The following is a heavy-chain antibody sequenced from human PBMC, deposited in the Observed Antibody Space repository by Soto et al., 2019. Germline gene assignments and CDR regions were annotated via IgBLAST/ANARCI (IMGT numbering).Heavy chain of an antibody. V-gene: IGHV1-2*02. J-gene: IGHJ4*02. CDR3: ARGGVTVFGVVDY. CDR2: IHAKSGTT. D-gene: IGHD3-3*01. Sequence: ASVKVSCKASGYTFSDYYIHWSRQAPGQGPEWMGWIHAKSGTTNYAQNFQGRVTLTRDTSISTAYMQLSRLTSDDTAVYFCARGGVTVFGVVDYWGQGTQVTVSS. CDR1: GYTFSDYY.